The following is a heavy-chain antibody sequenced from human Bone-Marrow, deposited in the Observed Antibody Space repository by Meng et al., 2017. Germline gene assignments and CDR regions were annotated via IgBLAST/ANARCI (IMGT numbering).Heavy chain of an antibody. V-gene: IGHV1-69*04. D-gene: IGHD3-10*01. Sequence: SVKVSCKASGCTFSSYAISWVRQAPGQGLEWMGRIIPILGIANYAQKFQGRVTITADKSTSTAYMELSSLRSEDTAVYYCARGSSYYGSGGYLIDYWGQGTLVTVSS. CDR2: IIPILGIA. J-gene: IGHJ4*02. CDR1: GCTFSSYA. CDR3: ARGSSYYGSGGYLIDY.